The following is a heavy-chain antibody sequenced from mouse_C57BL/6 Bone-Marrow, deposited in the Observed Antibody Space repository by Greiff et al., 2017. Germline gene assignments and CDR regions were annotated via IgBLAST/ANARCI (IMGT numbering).Heavy chain of an antibody. CDR2: IDPSDSDT. CDR3: AREGLNRDYFGL. D-gene: IGHD3-1*01. V-gene: IGHV1-69*01. J-gene: IGHJ2*01. CDR1: GYTFTSYW. Sequence: VQLQQPGAELVMPGASVKLSCKASGYTFTSYWMHWVKQRPGQGLEWIGEIDPSDSDTNYNQKFKGKSTLTVDKSSSTAYMQLSSLTSEDSAVYSWAREGLNRDYFGLWDRGPALTVTS.